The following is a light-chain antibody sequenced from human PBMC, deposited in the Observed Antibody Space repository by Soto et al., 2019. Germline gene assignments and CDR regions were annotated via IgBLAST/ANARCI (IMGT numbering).Light chain of an antibody. CDR1: QSVSSSY. CDR2: DAS. V-gene: IGKV3-11*01. CDR3: QQRSKWPWT. Sequence: EIVLTQSPSTLSVSPGERAPLSCTASQSVSSSYLAWYQQKPGQAPRLLIYDASNRATGIPARFSGSGSGTDFTLTISSLEPEDFAVYYCQQRSKWPWTVGQGTKVDI. J-gene: IGKJ1*01.